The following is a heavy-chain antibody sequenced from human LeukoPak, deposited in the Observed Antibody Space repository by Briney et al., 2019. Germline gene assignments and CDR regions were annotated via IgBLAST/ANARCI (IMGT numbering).Heavy chain of an antibody. V-gene: IGHV4-59*08. J-gene: IGHJ4*02. Sequence: SETLSLTCTVSGGSISSYYWSWIRQPPGKGLEWIGYIYYSGSTNYNPSLKSRVTISVDTSKNQFSLKLSSVTAADTAVYYCARHWYYYDSSGYYDYWGQGTLVPVSS. CDR1: GGSISSYY. D-gene: IGHD3-22*01. CDR3: ARHWYYYDSSGYYDY. CDR2: IYYSGST.